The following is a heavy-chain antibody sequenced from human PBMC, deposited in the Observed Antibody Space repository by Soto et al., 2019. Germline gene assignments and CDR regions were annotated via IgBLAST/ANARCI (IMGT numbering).Heavy chain of an antibody. D-gene: IGHD3-10*01. CDR3: ERDQFYGSASSNYIYQYYYGMDV. V-gene: IGHV3-53*01. J-gene: IGHJ6*02. CDR2: VDTGGST. Sequence: QPGGSLRLSCAASGFTVSVNYISWVRQAPGKGLEWVSVVDTGGSTYYADSVKGRFTISRDNSKNTLYLQMNSLRVGDTAVYYCERDQFYGSASSNYIYQYYYGMDVWGQGTTVTVSS. CDR1: GFTVSVNY.